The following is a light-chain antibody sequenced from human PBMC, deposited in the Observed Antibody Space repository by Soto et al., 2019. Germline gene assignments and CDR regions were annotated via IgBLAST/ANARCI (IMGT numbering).Light chain of an antibody. Sequence: QSVLTQPPSASGSPGHSVTIACTGTSIEVGGYNYVSWYQQHPGKAPKLMIYEVSKRPSGVPDRFSGSKSGNTASLTVPGLPDADEVEYSSSSYASSNNVDVLGTGS. CDR3: SSYASSNNVDV. J-gene: IGLJ1*01. CDR2: EVS. V-gene: IGLV2-8*01. CDR1: SIEVGGYNY.